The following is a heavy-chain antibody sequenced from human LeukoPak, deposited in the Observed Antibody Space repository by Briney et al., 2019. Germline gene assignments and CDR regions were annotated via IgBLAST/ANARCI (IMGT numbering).Heavy chain of an antibody. D-gene: IGHD4-17*01. CDR2: INRNGDT. V-gene: IGHV4-34*01. J-gene: IGHJ4*02. CDR3: ARGPTVESHDFDY. Sequence: SETLSLTCAVYGGSFSGSFSGYYWSWIRQSPGKGLEWIGEINRNGDTNYNPSLKSQVTISTDTSKNQFSLKLESTTAADTGVYYCARGPTVESHDFDYWGQGTLVTVSS. CDR1: GGSFSGSFSGYY.